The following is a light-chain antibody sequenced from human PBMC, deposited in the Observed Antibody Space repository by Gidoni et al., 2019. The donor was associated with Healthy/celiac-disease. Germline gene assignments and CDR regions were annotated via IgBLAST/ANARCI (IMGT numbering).Light chain of an antibody. Sequence: DIQMTQSPSSLSASVGDRVTITCRASQSISSYLNWYQQKPGKAPNLLIYAAPSLQSGVPSRFSGSGSGTDFTLTISSLQPEDFATYYCQQTYSTPPWTFGQGTKVEIK. CDR3: QQTYSTPPWT. V-gene: IGKV1-39*01. CDR1: QSISSY. J-gene: IGKJ1*01. CDR2: AAP.